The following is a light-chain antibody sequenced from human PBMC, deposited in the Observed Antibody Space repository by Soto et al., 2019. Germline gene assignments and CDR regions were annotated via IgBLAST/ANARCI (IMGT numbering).Light chain of an antibody. Sequence: DIQMTQSPSTLSASIGDRVTITCRASQSISSWLAWYQQKPGRAPKLLIYKATNLQSGVPSRFSGSESGTEFTLTISNLQPDDFATYYCQRYHIVSRTFGQGTKVEIK. CDR1: QSISSW. J-gene: IGKJ1*01. CDR3: QRYHIVSRT. CDR2: KAT. V-gene: IGKV1-5*03.